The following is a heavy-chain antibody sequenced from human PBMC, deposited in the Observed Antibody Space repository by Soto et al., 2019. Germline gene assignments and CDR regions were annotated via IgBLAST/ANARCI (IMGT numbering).Heavy chain of an antibody. CDR2: IYYSGST. CDR3: ARDPRYYDSSGLWVGAFHI. CDR1: GGSISSYY. Sequence: QVQLQESGPGLVKPSETLSLTCTVSGGSISSYYWSWIRQPPGKGLEWMGYIYYSGSTNYNPSRKSRVTLSVDTSKNQFALKLSSVTDADTAVYYCARDPRYYDSSGLWVGAFHIWGQGTMVTVSS. D-gene: IGHD3-22*01. V-gene: IGHV4-59*13. J-gene: IGHJ3*02.